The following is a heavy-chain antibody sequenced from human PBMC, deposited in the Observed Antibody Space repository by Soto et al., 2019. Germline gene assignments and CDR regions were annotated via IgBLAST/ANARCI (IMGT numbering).Heavy chain of an antibody. V-gene: IGHV4-28*03. CDR1: GYSISSSNW. Sequence: QVQLRESGPRLVKPSDTLSLTCAVSGYSISSSNWWGWIRQPPGKGLEWIGYIHYSGTTYDNPSLXSXXTMSVDTSKNKFTLKLSSVTAVDTALYYCARGGGNGDAFDVWGQGTLVTVSS. J-gene: IGHJ3*01. D-gene: IGHD2-15*01. CDR2: IHYSGTT. CDR3: ARGGGNGDAFDV.